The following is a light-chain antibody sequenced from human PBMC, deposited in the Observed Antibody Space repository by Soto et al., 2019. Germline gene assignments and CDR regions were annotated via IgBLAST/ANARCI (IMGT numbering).Light chain of an antibody. J-gene: IGLJ1*01. CDR1: SSNIGAGFD. CDR2: ANT. V-gene: IGLV1-40*01. CDR3: QSYDSSLSTYV. Sequence: QSVLTQPPSVSGAPGQRVTISCTGSSSNIGAGFDVHWYQQLPGTAPRLLIYANTHRPSGVPDRIYGSKSGTSASLAITGLQAEDEADYYCQSYDSSLSTYVYGTGTKLTVL.